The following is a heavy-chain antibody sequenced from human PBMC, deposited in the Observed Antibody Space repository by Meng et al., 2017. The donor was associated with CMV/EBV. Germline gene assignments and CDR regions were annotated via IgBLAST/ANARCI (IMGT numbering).Heavy chain of an antibody. CDR1: GGFFSCFF. CDR2: IYSTGGT. CDR3: ARERGDDSGYNFDS. V-gene: IGHV4-4*07. J-gene: IGHJ4*02. D-gene: IGHD3-22*01. Sequence: QGQLQGSGPGLVKPSGALSLNCIVSGGFFSCFFCAWLRQPAGNGLEWIGRIYSTGGTNYNPSFESRVTISLDGSNNQFSLKLNSVTAADTAIYYCARERGDDSGYNFDSWGQGTLVTVSS.